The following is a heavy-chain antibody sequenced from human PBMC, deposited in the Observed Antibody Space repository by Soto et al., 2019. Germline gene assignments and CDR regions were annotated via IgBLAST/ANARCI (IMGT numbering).Heavy chain of an antibody. Sequence: QVQLVESGGGVVQPGRSLRLSCAASKFTFSTYGMHWVRQAPGKGLEWVAVISYDGSLKYYADSVKGRFSISRDNSKNLLWLQMHSLRPDDTYAYYCAKGQHCSTTSCYFYYYGMDVWGQGTTVTVSS. D-gene: IGHD2-2*01. J-gene: IGHJ6*02. CDR3: AKGQHCSTTSCYFYYYGMDV. CDR2: ISYDGSLK. CDR1: KFTFSTYG. V-gene: IGHV3-30*18.